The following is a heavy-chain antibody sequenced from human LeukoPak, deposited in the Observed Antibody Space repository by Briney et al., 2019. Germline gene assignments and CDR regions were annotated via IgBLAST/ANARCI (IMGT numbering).Heavy chain of an antibody. CDR1: GFTFSSYG. CDR2: ISYERSNK. V-gene: IGHV3-30*18. D-gene: IGHD5-18*01. J-gene: IGHJ4*02. CDR3: AKEGEYSYGRPLDY. Sequence: GRSLRLSCAASGFTFSSYGMHWVRHAPGKGLEWVALISYERSNKYYADSVKGRFTISRDNSKNTLYPQMNSLRAEYTAVYYCAKEGEYSYGRPLDYWGQGTLVTVSS.